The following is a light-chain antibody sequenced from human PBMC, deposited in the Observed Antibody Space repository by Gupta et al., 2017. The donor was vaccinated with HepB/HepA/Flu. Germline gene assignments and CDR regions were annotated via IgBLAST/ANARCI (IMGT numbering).Light chain of an antibody. CDR1: QSVSRY. J-gene: IGKJ4*01. V-gene: IGKV3-11*01. CDR2: DAS. CDR3: QQRINWPLT. Sequence: EIVLTQSPVTLSLSPGERATLSCRACQSVSRYLAWYPQKPGQPPTLLVFDASNRATGVPARFSGSGSGTDFTLTISSLEPEDFAVYYCQQRINWPLTFGGGTRVEIK.